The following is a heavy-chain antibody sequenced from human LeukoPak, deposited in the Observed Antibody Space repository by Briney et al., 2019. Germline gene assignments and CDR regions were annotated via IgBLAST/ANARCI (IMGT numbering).Heavy chain of an antibody. CDR2: ISAYNGNT. D-gene: IGHD3-10*01. CDR1: GYTFTSYG. J-gene: IGHJ5*02. V-gene: IGHV1-18*01. CDR3: ARGPNPFRGVYLS. Sequence: ASVKVSCKASGYTFTSYGISWVRQAPGQGLEWMGWISAYNGNTNYAQKFQGRVTMTRNTSISTAYMGLSSLRSEDTAVYYCARGPNPFRGVYLSWGQGTLVTVSS.